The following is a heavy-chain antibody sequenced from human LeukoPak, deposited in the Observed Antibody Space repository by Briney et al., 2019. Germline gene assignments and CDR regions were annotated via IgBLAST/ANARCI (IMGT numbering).Heavy chain of an antibody. Sequence: PSETLSLTYTVSGGSIGNYYRNWIRQPAGKGLEWIGRISTSGTTNYHPSLKSRVTLSLDTSKNQFSLNLRSVTAADTAIYFCARRHPYYYGSGTYSREDWGQGTLVTVSS. CDR3: ARRHPYYYGSGTYSRED. CDR2: ISTSGTT. CDR1: GGSIGNYY. J-gene: IGHJ4*02. D-gene: IGHD3-10*01. V-gene: IGHV4-4*07.